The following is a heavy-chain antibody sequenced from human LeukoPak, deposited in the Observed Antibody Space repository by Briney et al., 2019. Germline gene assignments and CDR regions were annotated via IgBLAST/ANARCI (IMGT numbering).Heavy chain of an antibody. CDR3: TTDLIVVVPAAIPP. V-gene: IGHV3-15*01. CDR1: GFTFSNAW. D-gene: IGHD2-2*01. J-gene: IGHJ5*02. CDR2: IKSKTDGGTT. Sequence: PGGSLRLSCAASGFTFSNAWMSWVRQAPGKGLEWVGRIKSKTDGGTTDYAAPVKVRFTISRDDSKNTLYLQMNSLKTEDTAVYYCTTDLIVVVPAAIPPWGQGTLVTVSS.